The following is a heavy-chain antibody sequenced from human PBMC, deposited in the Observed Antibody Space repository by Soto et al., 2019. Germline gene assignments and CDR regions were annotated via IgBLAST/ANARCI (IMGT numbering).Heavy chain of an antibody. V-gene: IGHV3-21*01. Sequence: EVQLVESGGGLVKPGGSLRLSCAASGFTFSSYSMNWVRQAPGKGLEWVSSISSSSSYIYYADSVKGRFTISRDNAKNSQYLQMNRLRAEDTAVYYCARDQPRYSYGYGLGYWGQGTLVTVSS. J-gene: IGHJ4*02. D-gene: IGHD5-18*01. CDR1: GFTFSSYS. CDR3: ARDQPRYSYGYGLGY. CDR2: ISSSSSYI.